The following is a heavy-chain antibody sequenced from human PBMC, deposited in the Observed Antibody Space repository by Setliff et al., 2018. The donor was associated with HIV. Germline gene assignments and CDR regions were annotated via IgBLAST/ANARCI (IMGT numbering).Heavy chain of an antibody. V-gene: IGHV4-59*04. J-gene: IGHJ3*02. D-gene: IGHD4-17*01. CDR3: ARTHGDYVGDAFDI. Sequence: SETLSLTCTVSGGSISSYYWTWIRQPPGKGLEWIGYIYYSGSTYYNPSLKSRVTISVDTSKNQFSLKLSSVTAADTAVYYCARTHGDYVGDAFDIWGQGTMVTVSS. CDR2: IYYSGST. CDR1: GGSISSYY.